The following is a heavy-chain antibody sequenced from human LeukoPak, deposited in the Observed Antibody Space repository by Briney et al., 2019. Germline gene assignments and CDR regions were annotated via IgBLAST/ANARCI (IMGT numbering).Heavy chain of an antibody. CDR2: MNPNSGNT. V-gene: IGHV1-8*01. Sequence: ASVKVSCKASGYTFTSYDINWVRQATGQGLEWMGWMNPNSGNTGYAQKFQGRVTMTRNTSISTAYMELSSLRSEDTAVYYCARVRAGHNFYDYWGQGTLVTVSS. J-gene: IGHJ4*02. CDR3: ARVRAGHNFYDY. CDR1: GYTFTSYD. D-gene: IGHD5-24*01.